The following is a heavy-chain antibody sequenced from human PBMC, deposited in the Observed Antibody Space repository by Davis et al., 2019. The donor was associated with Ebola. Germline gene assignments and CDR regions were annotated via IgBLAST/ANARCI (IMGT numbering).Heavy chain of an antibody. CDR1: GFTFADYT. D-gene: IGHD3-10*01. V-gene: IGHV3-43*01. Sequence: GGSLRLSCAVSGFTFADYTMQWARQVPGKGLEWVSLISWDGSSTDYADSVKGRFTISRDNRKNSLYLQMNSLRSEDTACYCGTRGWQFGGAGGYFYHGMDVWGQGTTVSVSS. CDR3: TRGWQFGGAGGYFYHGMDV. CDR2: ISWDGSST. J-gene: IGHJ6*02.